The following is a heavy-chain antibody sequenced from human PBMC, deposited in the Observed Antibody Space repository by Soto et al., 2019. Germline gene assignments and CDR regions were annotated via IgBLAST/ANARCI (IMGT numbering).Heavy chain of an antibody. CDR1: GGSISSSNW. CDR3: ASWQQLVRVGFDP. D-gene: IGHD6-13*01. J-gene: IGHJ5*02. Sequence: KPSETLSLTCAVSGGSISSSNWWSWVRQPPGKGLEWIGEIYHSGSTNYNPSLKSRVTISVDKSKNQFSLKLSSVTAADTAVYYCASWQQLVRVGFDPWGQGTLVTVSS. CDR2: IYHSGST. V-gene: IGHV4-4*02.